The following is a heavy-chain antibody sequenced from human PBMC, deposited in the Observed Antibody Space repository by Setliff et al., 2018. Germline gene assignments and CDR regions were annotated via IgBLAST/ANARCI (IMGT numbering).Heavy chain of an antibody. CDR3: ARDTGYCSGGNCYSMEDY. J-gene: IGHJ4*02. CDR2: MNPNSGDT. Sequence: ASVKVSCKASGYTFTSYAMHWVRQAPGQRLEWMGWMNPNSGDTGYAQKFQGRVTMTRDTSISTAYMELSSLRSEDTAVYYCARDTGYCSGGNCYSMEDYWGQGTLVTVSS. D-gene: IGHD2-15*01. V-gene: IGHV1-8*02. CDR1: GYTFTSYA.